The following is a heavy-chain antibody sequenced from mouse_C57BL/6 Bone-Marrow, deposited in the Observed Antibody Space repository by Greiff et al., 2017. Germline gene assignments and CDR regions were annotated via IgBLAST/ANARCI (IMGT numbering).Heavy chain of an antibody. D-gene: IGHD2-5*01. CDR2: IDPSDSYT. CDR1: GYTFTSYW. Sequence: VQLQQPGAELVKPGASVKLSCKASGYTFTSYWMQWVKPRPGQGLEWIGEIDPSDSYTNYNQKFKGKATLTVDTASSTAYMQLSSLTSKDSAVYYCARPGTSYSNYGFAYWGQGTLVTVSA. V-gene: IGHV1-50*01. CDR3: ARPGTSYSNYGFAY. J-gene: IGHJ3*01.